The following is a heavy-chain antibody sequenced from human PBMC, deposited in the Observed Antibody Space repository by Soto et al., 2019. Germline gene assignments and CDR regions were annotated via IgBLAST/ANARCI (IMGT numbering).Heavy chain of an antibody. J-gene: IGHJ6*03. CDR1: GYTFTNYE. D-gene: IGHD5-18*01. CDR2: MNPNSENT. V-gene: IGHV1-8*01. Sequence: QVQLVQSGAEVKKPGASVKVSCKASGYTFTNYEINWVRQAAGQGLEWMGWMNPNSENTVYAQKFKGRVTMTSDTSISTDYLDLSSLASDDTDVYYCARQINYNYGYGWNDYFYSMDGWCKGTTVTVSS. CDR3: ARQINYNYGYGWNDYFYSMDG.